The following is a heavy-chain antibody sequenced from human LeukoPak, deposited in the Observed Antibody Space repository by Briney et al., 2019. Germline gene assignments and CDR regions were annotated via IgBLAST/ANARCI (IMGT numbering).Heavy chain of an antibody. Sequence: GGSLRLSCGASGFTFSNFWMSWIRQAPGKGLERVANMNPDGSATYYLDSVKGRFTISRDNAKTSVYLQMNSLRPDDTAVYYCARTLVEVPGHSDLFDFWGQGTLVTVSS. D-gene: IGHD2-2*01. CDR3: ARTLVEVPGHSDLFDF. J-gene: IGHJ4*02. CDR2: MNPDGSAT. CDR1: GFTFSNFW. V-gene: IGHV3-7*01.